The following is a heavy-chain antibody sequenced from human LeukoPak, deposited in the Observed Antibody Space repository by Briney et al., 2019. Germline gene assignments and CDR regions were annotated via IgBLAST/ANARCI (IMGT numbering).Heavy chain of an antibody. CDR3: ARGTCSSTSCYRYFDY. CDR1: GGSFSGYY. CDR2: INHSGST. D-gene: IGHD2-2*01. V-gene: IGHV4-34*01. Sequence: SETLSLTCAAYGGSFSGYYWSWIRQPPGKGLEWIGEINHSGSTNYNPSLKSRVTISVDTSKNQFSLKLSSVTAADTAVYYCARGTCSSTSCYRYFDYWGQGTPVTVSS. J-gene: IGHJ4*02.